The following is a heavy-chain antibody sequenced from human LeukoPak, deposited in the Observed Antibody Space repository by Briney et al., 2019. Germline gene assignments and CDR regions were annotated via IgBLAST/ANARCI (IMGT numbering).Heavy chain of an antibody. CDR3: ARASDGDYGGAFDI. Sequence: ASVKVSCKAAGYTFTRYGISWVRQAPGQGLEWMGWISAYNGNTNYAQKLQGRVTMTTDTSTSTAYMELRSLRSDNTAVYYCARASDGDYGGAFDIWGQGTMVTVSS. CDR1: GYTFTRYG. V-gene: IGHV1-18*01. CDR2: ISAYNGNT. J-gene: IGHJ3*02. D-gene: IGHD4-17*01.